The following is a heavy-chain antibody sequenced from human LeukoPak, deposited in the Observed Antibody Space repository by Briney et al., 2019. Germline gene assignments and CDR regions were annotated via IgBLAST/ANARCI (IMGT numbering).Heavy chain of an antibody. CDR1: GGSVTNYY. V-gene: IGHV4-59*08. CDR2: IYHSWST. J-gene: IGHJ4*02. CDR3: ARPIKSGWYGGLGN. D-gene: IGHD6-19*01. Sequence: SETLSLTCTVSGGSVTNYYWIWIRQPPGRGLECSGDIYHSWSTNYNPSLKSRVTLSLDTSKNQFSLKLSSVTAADTAVYYCARPIKSGWYGGLGNWGQGTLVTVSS.